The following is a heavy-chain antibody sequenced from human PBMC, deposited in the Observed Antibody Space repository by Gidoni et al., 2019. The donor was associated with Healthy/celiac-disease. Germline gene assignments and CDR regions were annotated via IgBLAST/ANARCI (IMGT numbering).Heavy chain of an antibody. Sequence: QVQLVESGGGVVQPGRSLRLSCAASGFTFSIYGMHWVRQAPGKGLEWVAVISYDGSNKYYADSVKGRFTISRDNSKNTLYLQMNSLRAEDTAVYYCANDGSGSPPYYGMDVWGQGTTVTVSS. D-gene: IGHD3-10*01. CDR2: ISYDGSNK. CDR1: GFTFSIYG. J-gene: IGHJ6*02. V-gene: IGHV3-30*18. CDR3: ANDGSGSPPYYGMDV.